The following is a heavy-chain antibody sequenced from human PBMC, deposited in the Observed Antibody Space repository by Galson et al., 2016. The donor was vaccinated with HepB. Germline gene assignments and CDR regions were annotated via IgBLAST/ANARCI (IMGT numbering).Heavy chain of an antibody. CDR3: AVGGHVDY. CDR2: IKFDGNEK. J-gene: IGHJ4*02. CDR1: GFTFSSYW. Sequence: SLRLSCAASGFTFSSYWMTWVRQAPGKGLEWVVNIKFDGNEKDYVDSVKGRFTISRDNAKNSLYLQMNSLRVDDTAVYYCAVGGHVDYCGQGTLVTVSS. V-gene: IGHV3-7*03. D-gene: IGHD1-26*01.